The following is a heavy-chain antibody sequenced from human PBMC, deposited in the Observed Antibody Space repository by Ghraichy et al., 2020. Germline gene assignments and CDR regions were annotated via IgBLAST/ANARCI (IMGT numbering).Heavy chain of an antibody. J-gene: IGHJ4*02. CDR2: IYYSGTT. CDR3: ARDAGARNAYYMFDY. CDR1: GDSISDYY. V-gene: IGHV4-59*01. D-gene: IGHD1-26*01. Sequence: SETLSLTCTVSGDSISDYYWSWIRQPPGKGLEYIGYIYYSGTTNYNPSLKSRVTISIDTSKNQFSLSLSSVTAADTAVYYCARDAGARNAYYMFDYWGQGTLVTVSS.